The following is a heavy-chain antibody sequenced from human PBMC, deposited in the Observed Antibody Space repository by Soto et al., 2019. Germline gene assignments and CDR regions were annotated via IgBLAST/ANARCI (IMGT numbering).Heavy chain of an antibody. CDR3: ASDLSGRADV. D-gene: IGHD3-10*01. J-gene: IGHJ6*02. CDR1: GFTFSSYW. CDR2: TNEDGGTT. Sequence: PGGSLRLSCAASGFTFSSYWMHWVRQAPGKGLVWVSRTNEDGGTTDYADSAKGRFTISRDNAKNTLYLQMNSLRVEDTAVYYCASDLSGRADVWGQGTTVTVSS. V-gene: IGHV3-74*01.